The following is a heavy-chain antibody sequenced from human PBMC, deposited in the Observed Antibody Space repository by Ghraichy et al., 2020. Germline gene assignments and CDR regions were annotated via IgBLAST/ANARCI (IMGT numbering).Heavy chain of an antibody. D-gene: IGHD3-22*01. CDR3: ASHNYYDSSGYIY. Sequence: GGSLRLSCAASGFTVSSNYMSWVRQAPGKGLEWVSVIYSGGSTYYADSVKGRFTISRDNSKNTLYLQMNSLRAEDTAVYYCASHNYYDSSGYIYWGQGTLVTVSS. CDR1: GFTVSSNY. J-gene: IGHJ4*02. CDR2: IYSGGST. V-gene: IGHV3-53*01.